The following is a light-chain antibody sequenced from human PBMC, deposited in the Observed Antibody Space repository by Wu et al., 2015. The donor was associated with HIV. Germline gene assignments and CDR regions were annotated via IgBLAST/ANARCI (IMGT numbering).Light chain of an antibody. CDR2: GAS. Sequence: TSPCRASQSVSSSYLAWYQQKPGQAPRLLIYGASSRATGIPDRFSGSGSGTDFTLTISSLQPEDVATYYCQKYNTAPWTFGQGTKVEMK. V-gene: IGKV3-20*01. J-gene: IGKJ1*01. CDR1: QSVSSSY. CDR3: QKYNTAPWT.